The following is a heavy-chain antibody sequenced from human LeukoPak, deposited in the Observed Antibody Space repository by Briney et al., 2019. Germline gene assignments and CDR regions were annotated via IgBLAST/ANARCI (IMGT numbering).Heavy chain of an antibody. CDR3: ARLLWYGGSTRGYYMDV. D-gene: IGHD2-2*01. CDR1: GYSISSGYF. CDR2: IYHSGTT. V-gene: IGHV4-38-2*01. J-gene: IGHJ6*03. Sequence: PSETLSLTCGVSGYSISSGYFWGWIRQPPGKGLEWIGSIYHSGTTYYNPSLKSRVTTSVDTSKNQFSLKLSSVTAADTAVYYCARLLWYGGSTRGYYMDVWGKGTTVTVSS.